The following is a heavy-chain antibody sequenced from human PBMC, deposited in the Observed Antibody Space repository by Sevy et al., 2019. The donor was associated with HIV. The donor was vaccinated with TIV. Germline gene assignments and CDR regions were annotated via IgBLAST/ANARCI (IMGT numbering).Heavy chain of an antibody. CDR1: GGSISSSSYY. CDR2: IYYSGST. D-gene: IGHD2-15*01. V-gene: IGHV4-39*01. J-gene: IGHJ4*02. CDR3: ARRRGFCSGGSCYPGGGTFDY. Sequence: SETLSLTCTVSGGSISSSSYYWGWIRQPPGKGLEWIGSIYYSGSTYYNPSLKSRVTISVDTSKNQFSLKRSSVTAADTAVYYCARRRGFCSGGSCYPGGGTFDYWGQGTLVTVSS.